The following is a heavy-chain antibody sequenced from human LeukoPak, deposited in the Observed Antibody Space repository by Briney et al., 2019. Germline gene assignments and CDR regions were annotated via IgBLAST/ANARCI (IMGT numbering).Heavy chain of an antibody. CDR3: GKGGGGVTVVGNYFDC. CDR1: GFSFNNYN. CDR2: ISSSAKYT. D-gene: IGHD2-15*01. V-gene: IGHV3-21*01. J-gene: IGHJ5*01. Sequence: GGSLRLSCAVSGFSFNNYNMNWVRQTPEKGLEWVSSISSSAKYTYYADSVKGRFTISRDNAKNSLYLQMDSLTAEDTAVYFCGKGGGGVTVVGNYFDCWGQGTLVVVSS.